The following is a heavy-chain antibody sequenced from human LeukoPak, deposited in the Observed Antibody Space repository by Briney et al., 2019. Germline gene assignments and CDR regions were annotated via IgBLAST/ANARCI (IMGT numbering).Heavy chain of an antibody. CDR1: GGSISSGDYY. V-gene: IGHV4-30-4*01. CDR2: IYCSGNT. D-gene: IGHD3-22*01. CDR3: ARDQNKYDSSGYYYYQYGMDV. J-gene: IGHJ6*02. Sequence: SETLSLTCTVSGGSISSGDYYWTWIRQPPGKGLEWIGYIYCSGNTHYNPSLKSRVSISVDTAKNQFSLNLSSVAAADTAVYYCARDQNKYDSSGYYYYQYGMDVWGQGTTVTVSS.